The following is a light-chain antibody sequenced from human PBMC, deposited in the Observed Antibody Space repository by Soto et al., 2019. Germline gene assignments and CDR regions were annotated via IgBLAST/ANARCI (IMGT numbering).Light chain of an antibody. CDR2: KVS. CDR3: MQGRHWPYT. Sequence: DVVMAQSPLSLPVTLGQPASISCRSSQSLVYSDGNTYLNWFQQRPGQSPRRLIYKVSNRDSGVPDRFSGSGSVTDFTLKISRVEAEDVGVYYCMQGRHWPYTVGRGTKLEIK. V-gene: IGKV2-30*01. CDR1: QSLVYSDGNTY. J-gene: IGKJ2*01.